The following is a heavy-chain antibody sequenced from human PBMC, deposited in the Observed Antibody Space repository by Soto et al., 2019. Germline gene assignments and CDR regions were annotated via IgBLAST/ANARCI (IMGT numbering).Heavy chain of an antibody. V-gene: IGHV6-1*01. CDR3: ARSEEDSDYYYYGMDV. J-gene: IGHJ6*02. CDR1: GDTVSSNSVA. D-gene: IGHD2-15*01. Sequence: SQTLSLTCVGSGDTVSSNSVAWNWVRQYPSRGLEWLGRTYYRSRWYSDYAVSVRSRIDINADTSKNHVSLQLNSVTPEDPAVDYCARSEEDSDYYYYGMDVWGQGTTVTVSS. CDR2: TYYRSRWYS.